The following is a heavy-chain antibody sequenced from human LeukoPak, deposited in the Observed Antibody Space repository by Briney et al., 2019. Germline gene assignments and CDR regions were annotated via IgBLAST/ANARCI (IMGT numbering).Heavy chain of an antibody. CDR2: IYTSGST. J-gene: IGHJ4*02. Sequence: PSETLSLTCTVSGGSINSGSYYWSWIRQPAGKGLEWIGRIYTSGSTNYNPSLKSRVAISVDASKNQFSLKLSSVTAADTAVYYCARHSGDGYNRPFDYWGQGSLVTVSS. CDR1: GGSINSGSYY. CDR3: ARHSGDGYNRPFDY. V-gene: IGHV4-61*02. D-gene: IGHD5-24*01.